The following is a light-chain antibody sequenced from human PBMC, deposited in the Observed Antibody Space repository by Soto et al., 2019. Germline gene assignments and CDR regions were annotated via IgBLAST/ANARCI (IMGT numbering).Light chain of an antibody. J-gene: IGLJ1*01. Sequence: QSVLTQPASVSRSPGQSITISCTGTSSDVGSYNLVSWYQQHPGKAPKLIIYEGSKRPSGVSNRFSGSKSGNTASLTTSGLQAEDEADYYCCSYARSSTYVFGTGTKVTVL. CDR3: CSYARSSTYV. CDR1: SSDVGSYNL. CDR2: EGS. V-gene: IGLV2-23*01.